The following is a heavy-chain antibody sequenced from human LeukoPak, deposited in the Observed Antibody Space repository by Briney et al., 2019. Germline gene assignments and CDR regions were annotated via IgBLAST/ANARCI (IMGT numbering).Heavy chain of an antibody. Sequence: ASVKVSCKASGYTFTGYYMHWVRQAPGQGLEWMGWINPNSGGTNYAQKFQGRVTMTRDTSISTACMELSRLRSDDTAVYYCARDKYYDSSGYSPFDYWGQGTLVTVSS. V-gene: IGHV1-2*02. CDR1: GYTFTGYY. D-gene: IGHD3-22*01. J-gene: IGHJ4*02. CDR3: ARDKYYDSSGYSPFDY. CDR2: INPNSGGT.